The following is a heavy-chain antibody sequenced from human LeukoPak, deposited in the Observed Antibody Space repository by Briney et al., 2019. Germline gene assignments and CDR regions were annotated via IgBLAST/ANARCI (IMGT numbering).Heavy chain of an antibody. V-gene: IGHV1-69*04. CDR2: IIPILGIA. Sequence: SVKLSCKASGGTFSSYAISWVRQAPGQGLEWMGRIIPILGIANYAQKFQGRVTISADKSTSTAYMELSCLRSEDTAVYYCARKAREYYLDSSGYYPDYWGQGTLVTVSS. CDR1: GGTFSSYA. D-gene: IGHD3-22*01. J-gene: IGHJ4*02. CDR3: ARKAREYYLDSSGYYPDY.